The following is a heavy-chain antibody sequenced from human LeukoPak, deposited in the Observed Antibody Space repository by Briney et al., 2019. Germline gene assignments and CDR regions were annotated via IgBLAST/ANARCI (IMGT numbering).Heavy chain of an antibody. J-gene: IGHJ4*02. CDR3: TSSDHTSSDY. CDR1: GYTSTDYY. V-gene: IGHV1-2*02. Sequence: VASVKVSCKASGYTSTDYYMHWVRQAPGQGLEWMGWIDPRSGGTNFARKSQGRVTMTRDTSISTAYMELSRLTSDDTAVYYCTSSDHTSSDYWGQGTLVTVSS. CDR2: IDPRSGGT. D-gene: IGHD2/OR15-2a*01.